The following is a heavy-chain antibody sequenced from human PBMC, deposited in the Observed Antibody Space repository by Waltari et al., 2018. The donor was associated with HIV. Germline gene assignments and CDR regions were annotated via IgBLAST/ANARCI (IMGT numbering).Heavy chain of an antibody. CDR3: ARGDIVATGDFDF. Sequence: QVQLQESGPGLVKPSETLSLTCAVSSYSFSSAYSWGWIRQSPGKGLEWIGSISHRGSTYYNPSLKSRVTISVDTSKNQVSLKLSSVTAADTAVYYCARGDIVATGDFDFWGQGTLVTVSS. D-gene: IGHD5-12*01. V-gene: IGHV4-38-2*01. CDR2: ISHRGST. CDR1: SYSFSSAYS. J-gene: IGHJ4*02.